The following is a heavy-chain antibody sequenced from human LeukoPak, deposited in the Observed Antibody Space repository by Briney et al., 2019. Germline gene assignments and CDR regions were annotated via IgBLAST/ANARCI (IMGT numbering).Heavy chain of an antibody. Sequence: SETLSLTCAVYGGSFSGYYWSWIRQPPGKGLEWIGEINHSGSTNYNPSLKSRVTISVDTSKNQFSLKLSSVTAADTAVYYCARGSITIFGVVMGPYYFDYWGQGTLVTVSS. CDR2: INHSGST. D-gene: IGHD3-3*01. CDR1: GGSFSGYY. CDR3: ARGSITIFGVVMGPYYFDY. J-gene: IGHJ4*02. V-gene: IGHV4-34*01.